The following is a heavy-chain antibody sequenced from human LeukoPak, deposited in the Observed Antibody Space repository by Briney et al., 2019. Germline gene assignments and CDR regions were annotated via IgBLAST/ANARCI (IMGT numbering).Heavy chain of an antibody. J-gene: IGHJ3*02. V-gene: IGHV4-31*03. CDR2: IYYSGST. CDR1: GGSISSGGFY. Sequence: NLSLTCTVSGGSISSGGFYWSWIRQHPGKGLEWIGYIYYSGSTYYNPSLKSRVTISVDTSKNQFSLKLSSVTAADTAVYYCARRATSSDAFDIWGQGTMVTVSS. D-gene: IGHD2-2*01. CDR3: ARRATSSDAFDI.